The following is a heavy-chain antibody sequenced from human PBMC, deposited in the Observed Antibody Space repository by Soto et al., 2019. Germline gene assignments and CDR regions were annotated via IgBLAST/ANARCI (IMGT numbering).Heavy chain of an antibody. Sequence: GASVKVSCKASGGTFSSYAISWVRQAPGQGLEWMGGIIPIFGTANYAQKFQGRVTITADKSTSTAYMELSSLRSEDTAVYYCARWVGGYDYHGNWGQGTLVTVSS. CDR3: ARWVGGYDYHGN. J-gene: IGHJ4*02. CDR1: GGTFSSYA. CDR2: IIPIFGTA. D-gene: IGHD5-12*01. V-gene: IGHV1-69*06.